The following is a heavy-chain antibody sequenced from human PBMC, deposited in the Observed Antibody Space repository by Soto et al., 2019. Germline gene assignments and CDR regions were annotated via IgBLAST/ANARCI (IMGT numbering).Heavy chain of an antibody. J-gene: IGHJ4*02. CDR2: ILPILQTA. D-gene: IGHD3-22*01. V-gene: IGHV1-69*01. Sequence: QEQLVQSGAEVKKPGSSGKVSCKASGGLFSSYPISWVRQVPGPGLEWMGGILPILQTAYYTQRFQGRVTITADESTNTAYMELSSLRSEDTAIYYCARGGSCYTWFNEFWGQGTLVTVSS. CDR1: GGLFSSYP. CDR3: ARGGSCYTWFNEF.